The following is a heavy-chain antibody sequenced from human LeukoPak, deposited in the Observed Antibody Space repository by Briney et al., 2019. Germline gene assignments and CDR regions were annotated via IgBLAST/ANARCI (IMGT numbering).Heavy chain of an antibody. J-gene: IGHJ4*02. D-gene: IGHD6-19*01. Sequence: SETLSLTCGVSGGSITSENWWNWVRQPPGKGPEWIAEIYHRGLTNYSPSLKSRVIISMDKSRNQFSLHLTSVTAADTAVYFCARHGQNAVAAGYWGQGTLVTVSS. V-gene: IGHV4-4*02. CDR1: GGSITSENW. CDR2: IYHRGLT. CDR3: ARHGQNAVAAGY.